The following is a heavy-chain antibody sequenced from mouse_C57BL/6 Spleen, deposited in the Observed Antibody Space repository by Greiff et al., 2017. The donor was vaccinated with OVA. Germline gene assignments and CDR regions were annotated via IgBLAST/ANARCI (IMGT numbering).Heavy chain of an antibody. CDR3: ARGNREYFDY. CDR2: INPNNGGT. CDR1: GYTFTDYY. V-gene: IGHV1-26*01. J-gene: IGHJ2*01. Sequence: VQLQQSGPELVKPGASVKISCKASGYTFTDYYMNWVKQSHGKSLEWIGDINPNNGGTSYNQKFKGKATLTVDKSSSTAYMELRSLTSEDSAVYYCARGNREYFDYWGQGTTLTVSS.